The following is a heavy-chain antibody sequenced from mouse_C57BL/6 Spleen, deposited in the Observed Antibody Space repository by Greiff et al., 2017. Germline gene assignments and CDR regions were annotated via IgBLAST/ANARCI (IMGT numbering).Heavy chain of an antibody. J-gene: IGHJ3*01. V-gene: IGHV1-15*01. CDR1: GYTFTDYE. Sequence: QVQLQQSGAELVRPGASVTLSCKASGYTFTDYEMHWVKQTPVHGLEWIGAIDPETGGTAYNQKFKGKAILTADKSSSTAYMELRSLTSEDSAVYYCTRGTYDYDSAYWGQGTLVTVSA. D-gene: IGHD2-4*01. CDR2: IDPETGGT. CDR3: TRGTYDYDSAY.